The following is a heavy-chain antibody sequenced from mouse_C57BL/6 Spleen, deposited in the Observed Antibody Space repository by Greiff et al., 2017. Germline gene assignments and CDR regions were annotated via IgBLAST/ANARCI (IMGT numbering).Heavy chain of an antibody. CDR1: GFTFSDYG. V-gene: IGHV5-17*01. Sequence: EVQLQESGGGLVKPGGSLKLSCAASGFTFSDYGMHWVRQAPEKGLEWVAYISSGSSTIYYADTVKGRFTISRDNAKNTLFLQMTSLRSEDTAMYYCYGSSLAWFAYWGQGTLVTVSA. D-gene: IGHD1-1*01. CDR3: YGSSLAWFAY. J-gene: IGHJ3*01. CDR2: ISSGSSTI.